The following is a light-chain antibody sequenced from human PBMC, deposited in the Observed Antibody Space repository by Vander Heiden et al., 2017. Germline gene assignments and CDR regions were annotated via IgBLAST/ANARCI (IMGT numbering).Light chain of an antibody. Sequence: DIQMTQSPSSLSASVGDRVTITCRASQTISSYLNWYQQKPGKAPKLLIYTASRLQSEVPSRFSGSGFGTDFTLTISMLHPEDFATYYCQRCDTTPRTFGQGTRVEI. CDR3: QRCDTTPRT. V-gene: IGKV1-39*01. CDR2: TAS. J-gene: IGKJ1*01. CDR1: QTISSY.